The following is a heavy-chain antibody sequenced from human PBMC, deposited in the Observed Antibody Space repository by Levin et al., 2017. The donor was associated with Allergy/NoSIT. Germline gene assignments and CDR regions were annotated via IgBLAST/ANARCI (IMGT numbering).Heavy chain of an antibody. CDR3: ARRTGRGYRPLSWTFTF. D-gene: IGHD3/OR15-3a*01. CDR2: VYPGDSDT. V-gene: IGHV5-51*01. CDR1: GFSFTNYW. J-gene: IGHJ3*01. Sequence: GASVKVSCKTSGFSFTNYWIAWVRQMPGKGLEWMGSVYPGDSDTRYSPSFQGQVTISADKSINTAYVQWSSLKPSDTAIYYCARRTGRGYRPLSWTFTFWGQGTMVRVSS.